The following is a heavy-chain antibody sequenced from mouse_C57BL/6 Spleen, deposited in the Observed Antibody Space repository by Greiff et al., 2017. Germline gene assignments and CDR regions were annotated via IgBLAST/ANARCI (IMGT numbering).Heavy chain of an antibody. D-gene: IGHD1-1*01. V-gene: IGHV1-81*01. CDR1: GYTFTSYG. J-gene: IGHJ2*01. Sequence: QVQLKESGAELARPGASVKLPCKASGYTFTSYGISWVKQRTGQGLEWIGEIYPRSGNTYYNEKFKGKATLTADKSSSTAYMELRSLTSEDSAVYFCASYGSSFFDYWGQGTTLTVSS. CDR3: ASYGSSFFDY. CDR2: IYPRSGNT.